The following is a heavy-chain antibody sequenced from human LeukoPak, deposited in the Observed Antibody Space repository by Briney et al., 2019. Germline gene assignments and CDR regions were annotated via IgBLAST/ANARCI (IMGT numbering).Heavy chain of an antibody. V-gene: IGHV1-18*01. J-gene: IGHJ6*02. Sequence: GASVKVSCKASGYTFTSYGISWVRQAPGQGLEWIGWISAYNGNTNYAQKLQGRVTMTTDTSTSTAYMELRSLRSDDTAVYYCASTSPYYYFYGMDVWGQGTTVTVSS. CDR3: ASTSPYYYFYGMDV. CDR1: GYTFTSYG. CDR2: ISAYNGNT.